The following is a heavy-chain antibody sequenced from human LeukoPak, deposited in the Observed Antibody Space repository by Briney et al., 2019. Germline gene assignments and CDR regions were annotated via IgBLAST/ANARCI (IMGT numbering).Heavy chain of an antibody. D-gene: IGHD2-15*01. CDR1: GYTFTSYY. CDR3: ARRGACSGSSCNLDY. V-gene: IGHV1-46*01. J-gene: IGHJ4*02. Sequence: ASVKVSCKASGYTFTSYYIHWVRQAPGQGFEWMGIINPNGGSTSYAQKFQGRVTMTRDTSTSTVYLELSNLRSEDTAVYYCARRGACSGSSCNLDYWGQGTQVTVSS. CDR2: INPNGGST.